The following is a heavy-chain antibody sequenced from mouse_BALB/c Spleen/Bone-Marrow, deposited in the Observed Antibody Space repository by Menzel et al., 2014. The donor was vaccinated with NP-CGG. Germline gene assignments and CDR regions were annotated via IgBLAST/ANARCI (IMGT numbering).Heavy chain of an antibody. CDR1: GYSFTGYT. V-gene: IGHV1-18*01. Sequence: VQLKQSGPELVEPGASMKISCKASGYSFTGYTMNWVKQSHGRNLEWIGLINPYNGATSHNQKFKGKATLTVDKSSSTAYMELLSLTSEDSAVYYCARDDYDVGFAYWGQGTLVTVSA. CDR2: INPYNGAT. J-gene: IGHJ3*01. CDR3: ARDDYDVGFAY. D-gene: IGHD2-4*01.